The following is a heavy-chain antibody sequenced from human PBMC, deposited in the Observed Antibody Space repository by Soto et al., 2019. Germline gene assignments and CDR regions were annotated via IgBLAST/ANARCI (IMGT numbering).Heavy chain of an antibody. CDR3: AKTYYGNYEVDYYYYYGMDV. V-gene: IGHV3-23*01. CDR2: ISGSGGST. J-gene: IGHJ6*02. Sequence: PGGSLRLSCAASGFTFSSYAMSWVRQAPGKGLEWVSAISGSGGSTYYADSVKGRFTISRDNSKNTLYLQMNSLRAEDTAVYYCAKTYYGNYEVDYYYYYGMDVWGQGTTVTV. D-gene: IGHD4-17*01. CDR1: GFTFSSYA.